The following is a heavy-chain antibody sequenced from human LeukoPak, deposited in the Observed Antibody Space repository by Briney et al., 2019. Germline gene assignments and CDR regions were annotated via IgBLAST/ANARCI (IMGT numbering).Heavy chain of an antibody. V-gene: IGHV4-31*03. Sequence: SETLSLTCTVSGAPISSGGYYWTWIRQHPGKGLAWIWYIYYSGNTYYNPSLKSRVTIAVDTSKNQFSLNLSSVTAADTAVYYCAREGTYGDSEVFDYWGQGTLVTVSS. CDR1: GAPISSGGYY. D-gene: IGHD4-17*01. CDR2: IYYSGNT. J-gene: IGHJ4*02. CDR3: AREGTYGDSEVFDY.